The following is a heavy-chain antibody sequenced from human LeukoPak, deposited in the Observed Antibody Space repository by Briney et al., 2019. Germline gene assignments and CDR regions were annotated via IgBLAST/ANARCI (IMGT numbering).Heavy chain of an antibody. CDR2: ISGSGGST. D-gene: IGHD1-26*01. CDR3: AKDHQWELPDYYFDY. Sequence: GGSLRLSCAASGFTVSSNYMSWVRQAPGKGLEWVSAISGSGGSTYYADSVKGRFTISRDNSKNTLYLQMNSLRAEDTAVYYCAKDHQWELPDYYFDYWGQGTLVTVSS. J-gene: IGHJ4*02. CDR1: GFTVSSNY. V-gene: IGHV3-23*01.